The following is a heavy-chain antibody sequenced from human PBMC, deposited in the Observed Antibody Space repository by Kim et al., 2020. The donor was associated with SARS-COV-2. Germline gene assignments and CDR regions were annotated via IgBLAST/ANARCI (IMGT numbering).Heavy chain of an antibody. J-gene: IGHJ4*02. V-gene: IGHV3-23*01. Sequence: GVSLRLSCAASGFTFSSYAMSWVRQAPGKGLEWVSAISGSGGSTYYADSVKGRFTISRDNSKNTLYLQMNSLRAEDTAVYYCASLYYYGSGSRREFDYWGQGTLVTVSS. CDR3: ASLYYYGSGSRREFDY. D-gene: IGHD3-10*01. CDR1: GFTFSSYA. CDR2: ISGSGGST.